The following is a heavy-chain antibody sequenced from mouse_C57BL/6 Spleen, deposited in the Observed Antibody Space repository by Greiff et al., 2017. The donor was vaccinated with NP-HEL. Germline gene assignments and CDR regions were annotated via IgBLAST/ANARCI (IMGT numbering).Heavy chain of an antibody. V-gene: IGHV7-3*01. CDR3: ARSITTAGDWYFDV. CDR2: IRNKANGYTT. Sequence: EVMLVESGGGLVQPGGSLSLSCAASGFTFTDYYMSWVRQPPGKALEWLGFIRNKANGYTTEYSASVKGRFTISRDNSQSILYLQMNALRAEDSATYYCARSITTAGDWYFDVWGTGTTVTVSS. D-gene: IGHD1-2*01. CDR1: GFTFTDYY. J-gene: IGHJ1*03.